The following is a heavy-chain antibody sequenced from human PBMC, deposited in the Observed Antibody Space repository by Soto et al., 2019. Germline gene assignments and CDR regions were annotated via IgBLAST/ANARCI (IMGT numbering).Heavy chain of an antibody. CDR1: GYTFTSYA. CDR3: ATGERYSSSWYVAGAFDI. V-gene: IGHV1-3*01. D-gene: IGHD6-13*01. J-gene: IGHJ3*02. CDR2: INAGNGNT. Sequence: ASVKVSCKSSGYTFTSYAMHCVRQAPGQRLEWMGWINAGNGNTKYSQKFQGRVTITRDTSASTAYMELSSLRSEDTAVYYCATGERYSSSWYVAGAFDIWGQGTMVTVSS.